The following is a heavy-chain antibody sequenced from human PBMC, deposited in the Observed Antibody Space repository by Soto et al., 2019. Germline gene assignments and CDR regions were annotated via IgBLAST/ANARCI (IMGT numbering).Heavy chain of an antibody. J-gene: IGHJ5*02. CDR1: GYPLTAKY. CDR3: AKGGRSWPEWFDP. D-gene: IGHD6-13*01. Sequence: ASVKVSCKASGYPLTAKYLHWVRQAPGQGLEWMGWINPSSGGTKEAQKFRGRVTMTRDTSISAAYMELSRLTSDDTAVYYCAKGGRSWPEWFDPWRQGTLVTVSS. V-gene: IGHV1-2*02. CDR2: INPSSGGT.